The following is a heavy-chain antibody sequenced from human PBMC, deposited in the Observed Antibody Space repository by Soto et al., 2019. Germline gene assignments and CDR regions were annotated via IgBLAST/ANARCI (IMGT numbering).Heavy chain of an antibody. CDR2: VYATGTS. D-gene: IGHD4-17*01. CDR3: VRDGSKTLRDCFDP. CDR1: GGSMSKFY. V-gene: IGHV4-4*07. J-gene: IGHJ5*02. Sequence: QVQVQESGPGLVKPSETLSLTCSVSGGSMSKFYWIWIRKTAGKGLEWMGRVYATGTSDYNPSLRSRIAMAVDISKKTFSLRLRSVTAADTGVYYCVRDGSKTLRDCFDPWGQGILVTVSS.